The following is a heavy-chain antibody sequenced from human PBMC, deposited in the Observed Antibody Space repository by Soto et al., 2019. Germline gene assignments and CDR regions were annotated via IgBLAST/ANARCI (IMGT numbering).Heavy chain of an antibody. Sequence: EVQLLESGGGLVQPGGSLRLSCAASGFTFSSYAMSWVRQAPGKGLEWVSAISGSGGSTYYADSVKGRFTISRDNSKNPLYLQLNSLRAEDTAVYYCAKDLYSGYVPYDYMDVWGKGTTVTVSS. CDR1: GFTFSSYA. J-gene: IGHJ6*03. CDR3: AKDLYSGYVPYDYMDV. D-gene: IGHD5-12*01. CDR2: ISGSGGST. V-gene: IGHV3-23*01.